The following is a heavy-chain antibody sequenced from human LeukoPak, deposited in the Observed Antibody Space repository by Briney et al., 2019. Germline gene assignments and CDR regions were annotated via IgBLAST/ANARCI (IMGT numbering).Heavy chain of an antibody. CDR3: ARDNGGYSYGLGDN. D-gene: IGHD5-18*01. V-gene: IGHV3-23*01. Sequence: RSGGSLRLSCAASGFTFSSYAINWVRQAPGKGLEWVSALSGTGGTTSYADSVKGRFTVSRDNSKNTVYLQMNSVRAEDTAVYYCARDNGGYSYGLGDNWGQGTLVTVSS. CDR1: GFTFSSYA. CDR2: LSGTGGTT. J-gene: IGHJ4*02.